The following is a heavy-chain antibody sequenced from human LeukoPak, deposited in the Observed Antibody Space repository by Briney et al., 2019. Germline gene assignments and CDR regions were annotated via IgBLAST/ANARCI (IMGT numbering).Heavy chain of an antibody. J-gene: IGHJ4*02. D-gene: IGHD6-6*01. CDR3: ARKEQLADYFDY. Sequence: PSGTLSLTCTVSGGSISSGDYYWSWIRQPPGKGLEWIGYIYYSGSTYYNPSLKSRVTISVDTSKNQFSLKLSSVTAADTAVYYCARKEQLADYFDYWGQGTLVTVSP. CDR2: IYYSGST. CDR1: GGSISSGDYY. V-gene: IGHV4-30-4*08.